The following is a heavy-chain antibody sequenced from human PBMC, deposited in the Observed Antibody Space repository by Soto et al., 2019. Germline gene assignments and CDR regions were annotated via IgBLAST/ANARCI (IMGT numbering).Heavy chain of an antibody. D-gene: IGHD6-19*01. CDR2: INPSGGST. V-gene: IGHV1-46*03. CDR1: GYTFTSYY. Sequence: QVQLVQSGAEVKKPGASVKVSCKASGYTFTSYYMHWVRQAPGQGLEWMGIINPSGGSTSYAQKFQGRVTMTRDTSTSTVYMELSSLRAEDTAVYYCARVTVAGKGFDYWGQGTLVTVSS. CDR3: ARVTVAGKGFDY. J-gene: IGHJ4*02.